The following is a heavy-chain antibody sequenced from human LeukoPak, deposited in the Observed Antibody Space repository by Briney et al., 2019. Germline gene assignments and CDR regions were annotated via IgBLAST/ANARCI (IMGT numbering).Heavy chain of an antibody. CDR3: ARESRTTVLYYGMDV. CDR2: IIPILGIA. D-gene: IGHD4-11*01. Sequence: SVKVSCKASGGTFSSYTISWVRQAPGQGLEWMGRIIPILGIANYAQKFQGRVTITADKSTSTAYMELSSLRSEDTAVYYCARESRTTVLYYGMDVWGQGATVTVSS. J-gene: IGHJ6*02. CDR1: GGTFSSYT. V-gene: IGHV1-69*04.